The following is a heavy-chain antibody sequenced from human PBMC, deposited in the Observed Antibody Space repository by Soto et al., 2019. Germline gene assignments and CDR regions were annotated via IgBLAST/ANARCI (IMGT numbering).Heavy chain of an antibody. V-gene: IGHV3-33*01. CDR3: VSNGLSGYYYFDY. CDR2: IWYDGSNK. Sequence: QVQLVESGGGVVQPGRSLRLSCAASGFTFSSYGMHWVRQAPGKGLEWVAVIWYDGSNKYYADSVKGRFTISRDNSKNTLYLQMNSLRAEDTAVYYCVSNGLSGYYYFDYWGQGTLVTVSS. J-gene: IGHJ4*02. CDR1: GFTFSSYG. D-gene: IGHD3-22*01.